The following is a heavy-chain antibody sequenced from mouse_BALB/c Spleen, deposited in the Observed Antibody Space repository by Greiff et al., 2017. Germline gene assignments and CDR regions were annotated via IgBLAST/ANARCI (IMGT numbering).Heavy chain of an antibody. J-gene: IGHJ4*01. CDR3: ARPGGNYAYYYAMDY. CDR2: INPSTGYT. Sequence: VQLQQSGAELAKPGASVKMSCKASGYPFTSYWMHWVKQRPGQGLDWIGYINPSTGYTEYNQQFKDKATLTADKSSSTAYMQLSSLTSEDSAVYYCARPGGNYAYYYAMDYWGQGTSVTVSS. V-gene: IGHV1-7*01. CDR1: GYPFTSYW. D-gene: IGHD2-1*01.